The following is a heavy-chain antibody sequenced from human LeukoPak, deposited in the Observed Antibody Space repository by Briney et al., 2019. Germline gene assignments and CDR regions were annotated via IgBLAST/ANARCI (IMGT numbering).Heavy chain of an antibody. Sequence: PGGSLRLSCAASGFTFSSYAMHWARQAPGKGLEWVAVISYDGSNKYYAGSVKGRFTISKDNSKNTLYLQMNSLRAEDTAVYYCARPDEYSSSSHAFDIWGQGTMVTVSS. CDR2: ISYDGSNK. CDR1: GFTFSSYA. V-gene: IGHV3-30-3*01. D-gene: IGHD6-6*01. CDR3: ARPDEYSSSSHAFDI. J-gene: IGHJ3*02.